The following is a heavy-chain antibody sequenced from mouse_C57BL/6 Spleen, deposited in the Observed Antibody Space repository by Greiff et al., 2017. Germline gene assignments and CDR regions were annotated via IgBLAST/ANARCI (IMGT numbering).Heavy chain of an antibody. D-gene: IGHD1-1*01. V-gene: IGHV1-55*01. CDR2: IYPGSGST. CDR1: GYTFTSYW. Sequence: QVQLQLPGAELVKPGASVKMSCKASGYTFTSYWITWVKQRPGQGLEWIGDIYPGSGSTNYNEKFKSKATLTVDTSSSTAYMQLSSLTSEDSAVYYCASPHYYGSRGYFDVWGTGTTVTVSS. J-gene: IGHJ1*03. CDR3: ASPHYYGSRGYFDV.